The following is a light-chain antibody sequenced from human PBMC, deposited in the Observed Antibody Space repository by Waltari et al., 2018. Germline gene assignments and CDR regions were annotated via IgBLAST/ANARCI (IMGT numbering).Light chain of an antibody. CDR3: QQCYTFPYT. CDR1: QSCVSSSNNKNY. J-gene: IGKJ2*01. CDR2: RAS. V-gene: IGKV4-1*01. Sequence: DIVLAQSPASLAVSLGAWATSNAKSSQSCVSSSNNKNYLAWYPQKPGSPHKLINTRASTRETGVPDRFSRSGSETDCTLTLSSLQAEDVAVYYCQQCYTFPYTFGQGTKLEIK.